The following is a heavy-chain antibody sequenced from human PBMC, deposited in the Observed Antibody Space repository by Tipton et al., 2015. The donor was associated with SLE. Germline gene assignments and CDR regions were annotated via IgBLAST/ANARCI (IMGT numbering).Heavy chain of an antibody. CDR1: GFTFSNHW. J-gene: IGHJ3*02. CDR3: ARDSPLRVHALNAFDI. D-gene: IGHD3-16*01. Sequence: SLRLSCAASGFTFSNHWMHWVRPSPGKGLVWVSRIDNDGSGTTYADSVKGRFTVSRDNAKNTMYLQMNSLTAEDTAFYYCARDSPLRVHALNAFDIWGQGTMVTVSS. V-gene: IGHV3-74*01. CDR2: IDNDGSGT.